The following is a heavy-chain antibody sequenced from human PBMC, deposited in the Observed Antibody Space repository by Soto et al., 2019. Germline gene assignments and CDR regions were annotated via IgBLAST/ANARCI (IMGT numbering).Heavy chain of an antibody. J-gene: IGHJ5*02. CDR3: ARGPYYDTSGYYTCFAP. Sequence: ASVKLSWEACGYRFAGCHRHLVRQAPGEGLEWMGWINSNSGITYFAQKFQDRFTMTRDTSISTAYMELSRLRYDDTAVYYCARGPYYDTSGYYTCFAPWRQGTLVTVSS. D-gene: IGHD3-22*01. CDR1: GYRFAGCH. V-gene: IGHV1-2*02. CDR2: INSNSGIT.